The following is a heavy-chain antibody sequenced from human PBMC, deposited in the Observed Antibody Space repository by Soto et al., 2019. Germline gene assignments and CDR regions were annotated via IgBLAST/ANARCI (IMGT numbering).Heavy chain of an antibody. J-gene: IGHJ4*02. V-gene: IGHV1-3*01. D-gene: IGHD6-13*01. CDR3: ARVLYSSSWYTLAPYYFDY. CDR1: GYTFTSYA. CDR2: INAGNGNT. Sequence: ASVKVSCKASGYTFTSYAMHWVRQAPGQRLEWMGWINAGNGNTKYSQKFQGRVTITRDTSASTAYMELSSLRSEDTAVYYCARVLYSSSWYTLAPYYFDYWGQGTLVTVSS.